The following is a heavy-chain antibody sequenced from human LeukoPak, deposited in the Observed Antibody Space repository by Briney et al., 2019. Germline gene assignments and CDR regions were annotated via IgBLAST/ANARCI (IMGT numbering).Heavy chain of an antibody. J-gene: IGHJ4*02. CDR2: INHSGYT. D-gene: IGHD4-17*01. Sequence: SETLSLTCAVSGVSFNDYYWSWVRQTPGKGLEWIGEINHSGYTNDSPSLKSRVTISIDTSRKQFFLNLRSVTVADTGIYYCTRMTTGRDYWGQGTLVTVSS. V-gene: IGHV4-34*10. CDR3: TRMTTGRDY. CDR1: GVSFNDYY.